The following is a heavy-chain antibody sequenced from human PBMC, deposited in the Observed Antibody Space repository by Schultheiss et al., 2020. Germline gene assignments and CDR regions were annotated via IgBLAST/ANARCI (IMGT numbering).Heavy chain of an antibody. D-gene: IGHD6-13*01. CDR2: ISYDGSNK. V-gene: IGHV3-30-3*01. CDR1: GFSFRNYA. J-gene: IGHJ4*02. CDR3: ARGLHYIAAAGPLDY. Sequence: GGSLRLSCAASGFSFRNYAMHWVRQAPGKGLEWVAVISYDGSNKYYADSVKGRFTISRDNSKNTLYLQMNSLRAEDTAVYYCARGLHYIAAAGPLDYWGQGTLVTVSS.